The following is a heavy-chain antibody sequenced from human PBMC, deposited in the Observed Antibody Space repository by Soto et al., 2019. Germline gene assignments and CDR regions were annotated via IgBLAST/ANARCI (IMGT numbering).Heavy chain of an antibody. CDR2: FYHSGNT. D-gene: IGHD2-15*01. CDR1: GYSISSGNY. CDR3: ARARWYDGFDI. Sequence: SETLSLTCVVSGYSISSGNYWGWIRQPPGQGLEWLGSFYHSGNTYYNPSLKSRVTIAEDASKNQFSLRLNSVTAADTAVYFCARARWYDGFDIWGQGTLVTVSS. V-gene: IGHV4-38-2*01. J-gene: IGHJ3*02.